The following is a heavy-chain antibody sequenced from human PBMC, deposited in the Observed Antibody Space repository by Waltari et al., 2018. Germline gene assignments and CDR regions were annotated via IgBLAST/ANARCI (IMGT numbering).Heavy chain of an antibody. V-gene: IGHV1-2*02. CDR1: GYTFINYF. CDR3: ARSPDSEFDF. J-gene: IGHJ4*02. CDR2: INTNTGGT. Sequence: QVQLVQSGAEVKKPGASVRVSCKASGYTFINYFIHWLRQAPGQGLEWMGWINTNTGGTDYSQKFKGRVTMTRDKPISTAYMELTSLRSDDTSVYFCARSPDSEFDFWVQGTLVTVSS. D-gene: IGHD4-4*01.